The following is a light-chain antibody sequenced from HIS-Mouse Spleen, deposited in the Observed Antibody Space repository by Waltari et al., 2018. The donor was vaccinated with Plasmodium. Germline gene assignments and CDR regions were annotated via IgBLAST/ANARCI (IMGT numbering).Light chain of an antibody. J-gene: IGKJ3*01. Sequence: DIQMTQSPSSLSASVGDRVTITCKASQDISNYLNWYQQKPRKAPKLLIYDASNLETGVPSRLSGSGSGTDFTFTISSLQPEDIATYDCQQYDNLPPLFTFGPGTKVDIK. CDR1: QDISNY. CDR2: DAS. CDR3: QQYDNLPPLFT. V-gene: IGKV1-33*01.